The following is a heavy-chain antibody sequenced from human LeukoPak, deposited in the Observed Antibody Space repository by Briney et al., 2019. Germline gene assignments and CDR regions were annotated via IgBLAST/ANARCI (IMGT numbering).Heavy chain of an antibody. D-gene: IGHD2-2*01. CDR3: ARDVGYCSSTSCPYY. CDR1: GGSISSSSYY. CDR2: IYYSGST. Sequence: SETLSLTCTVSGGSISSSSYYWGWIRQPPGKGLEWIGSIYYSGSTYYNPSLKSRVTISVDTSKNQFSLKLSSVTAADTAVYYCARDVGYCSSTSCPYYWGQGTLVTVSS. J-gene: IGHJ4*02. V-gene: IGHV4-39*07.